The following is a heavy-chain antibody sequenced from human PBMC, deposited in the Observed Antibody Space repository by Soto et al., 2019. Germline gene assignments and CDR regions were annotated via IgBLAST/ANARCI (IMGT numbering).Heavy chain of an antibody. CDR1: CGSFRFYY. Sequence: PLGDLAPPLAVYCGSFRFYYWEWTRQPPGKGMEWIAEIDHSGYTNYTPSPKSPATISVDTSKNHFSLRLTSLTAADTAAYYCARVRDWFDPWGQGTLVTVSS. J-gene: IGHJ5*02. D-gene: IGHD3-3*01. CDR3: ARVRDWFDP. CDR2: IDHSGYT. V-gene: IGHV4-34*01.